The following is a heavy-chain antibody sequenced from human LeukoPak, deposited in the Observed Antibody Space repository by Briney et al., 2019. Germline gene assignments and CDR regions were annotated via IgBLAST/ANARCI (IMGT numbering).Heavy chain of an antibody. D-gene: IGHD2-21*02. V-gene: IGHV3-43*01. J-gene: IGHJ4*02. CDR2: INRRGHT. Sequence: GGSLRLSCAASGFTFDRFTIHWVRQTPGKGLEWVSLINRRGHTFYADSVKGRFTVSRDNSRNSVFLQMNSLRPEDTALYHCAKEVDCPSDCLFFHSWGQGTLVTVSS. CDR3: AKEVDCPSDCLFFHS. CDR1: GFTFDRFT.